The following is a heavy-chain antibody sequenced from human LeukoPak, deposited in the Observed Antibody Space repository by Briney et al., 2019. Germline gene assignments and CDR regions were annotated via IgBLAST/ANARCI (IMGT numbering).Heavy chain of an antibody. CDR2: IYSGGST. CDR3: ARGRVSYYYYGMDA. CDR1: GFTVSSNY. D-gene: IGHD3-9*01. J-gene: IGHJ6*02. Sequence: GGSLRLSCAASGFTVSSNYMSWVRQAPGKGLEWVSVIYSGGSTYYADSVKGRFTISRDNSKNTLYLQMNSLRAEDTAVYYCARGRVSYYYYGMDAWGQGTTVTVSS. V-gene: IGHV3-53*01.